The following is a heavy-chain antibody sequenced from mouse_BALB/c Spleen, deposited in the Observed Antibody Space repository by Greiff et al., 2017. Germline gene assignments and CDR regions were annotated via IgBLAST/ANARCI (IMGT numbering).Heavy chain of an antibody. Sequence: VQLQQSGAELVRPGTSVKVSCKASGYAFTNYLIEWVKQRPGQGLEWIGVINPGSGGTNYNEKFKGKATLTADKSSSTAYMQLSSLTSDDSAVYFCATTMITCDYWGQGTTLTVSS. CDR3: ATTMITCDY. V-gene: IGHV1-54*01. CDR1: GYAFTNYL. J-gene: IGHJ2*01. D-gene: IGHD2-4*01. CDR2: INPGSGGT.